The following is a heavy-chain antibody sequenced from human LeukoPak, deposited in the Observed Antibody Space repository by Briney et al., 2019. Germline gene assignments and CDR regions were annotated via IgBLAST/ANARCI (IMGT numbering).Heavy chain of an antibody. D-gene: IGHD5-24*01. V-gene: IGHV1-8*02. CDR2: MNPSSGKT. CDR1: GYTFTSYD. Sequence: ASVKVSCKASGYTFTSYDINWVRQATAQGLEWMGWMNPSSGKTGYAQKFQGRVTMTRDTSTSTVYMELSSLKSEDTAVYYCARVRDGYNDVYDIWGQGTMVTVSS. CDR3: ARVRDGYNDVYDI. J-gene: IGHJ3*02.